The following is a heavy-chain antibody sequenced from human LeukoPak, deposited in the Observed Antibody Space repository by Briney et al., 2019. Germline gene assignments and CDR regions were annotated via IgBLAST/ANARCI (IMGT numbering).Heavy chain of an antibody. CDR1: VGSFSGYY. CDR3: ARSKGCSYAYQFDY. J-gene: IGHJ4*02. Sequence: SETLSLTCAVYVGSFSGYYWSWIRQPPGEGLEWIGEINHSESTNYAPSLKSRVTISVDTSKNQFSLQLSAVTAEDTAAYYCARSKGCSYAYQFDYWGQGTLVTVSS. V-gene: IGHV4-34*01. CDR2: INHSEST. D-gene: IGHD5-18*01.